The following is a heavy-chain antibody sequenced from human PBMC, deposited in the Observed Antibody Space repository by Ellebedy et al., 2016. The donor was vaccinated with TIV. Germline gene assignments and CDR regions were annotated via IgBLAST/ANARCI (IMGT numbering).Heavy chain of an antibody. D-gene: IGHD2-2*01. CDR2: MGYGTANI. CDR1: GFTLSNFG. CDR3: ARDSDIVVVPAESDYYYYYGMDV. Sequence: GESLKISCAASGFTLSNFGMHWVRQSPGKGLEWVAVMGYGTANIYYAASVKGRFTISRDNSKNTLYLQMNSLRAEDTAVYYCARDSDIVVVPAESDYYYYYGMDVWGQGTTVTVSS. V-gene: IGHV3-33*08. J-gene: IGHJ6*02.